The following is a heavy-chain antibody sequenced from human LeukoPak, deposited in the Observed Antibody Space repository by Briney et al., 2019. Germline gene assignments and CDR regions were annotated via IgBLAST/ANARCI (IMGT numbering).Heavy chain of an antibody. Sequence: PSETLSLTCTVSGGSISSSSYYWGWIRQPPGKGLEWIGSIYYSGSTYYNPSLKSRVTISVDTSKNQFSLKLSSVTAADTAVYYCARLDDSSGNYYFDYWGQGTLVTVSS. CDR2: IYYSGST. J-gene: IGHJ4*02. D-gene: IGHD3-22*01. CDR1: GGSISSSSYY. CDR3: ARLDDSSGNYYFDY. V-gene: IGHV4-39*01.